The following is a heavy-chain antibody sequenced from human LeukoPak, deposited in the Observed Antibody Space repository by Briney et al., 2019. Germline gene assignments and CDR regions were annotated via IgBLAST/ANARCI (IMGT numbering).Heavy chain of an antibody. D-gene: IGHD5-24*01. Sequence: LETLSLTCTVSGGSISSYYWSWIRQPPGKGLEWIGYIYYSGSTNYNPSLKSRVTISVDTSKNQFSLKLSSVTAADTAVYYCARFSQRMATINYWGQGTLVTVSS. CDR3: ARFSQRMATINY. CDR1: GGSISSYY. CDR2: IYYSGST. J-gene: IGHJ4*02. V-gene: IGHV4-59*01.